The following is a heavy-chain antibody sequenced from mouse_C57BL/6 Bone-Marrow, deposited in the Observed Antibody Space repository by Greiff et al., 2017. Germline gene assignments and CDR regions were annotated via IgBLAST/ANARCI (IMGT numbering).Heavy chain of an antibody. CDR3: ARGEYYSNLFDY. CDR2: IYPGSGST. Sequence: VQLQQPGAELVKPGASVKMSCKASGYTFTSYWITWVKQRPGQGLEWIGDIYPGSGSTNYNEKFKSKAKLTVDTSSSTAYMQLSSLTSEDSAVYYCARGEYYSNLFDYWGQGTTLTVSS. CDR1: GYTFTSYW. V-gene: IGHV1-55*01. D-gene: IGHD2-5*01. J-gene: IGHJ2*01.